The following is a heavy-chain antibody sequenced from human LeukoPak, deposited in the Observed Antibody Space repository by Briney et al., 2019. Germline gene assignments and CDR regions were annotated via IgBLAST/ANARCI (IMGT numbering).Heavy chain of an antibody. J-gene: IGHJ4*02. CDR3: ASSAGRQRGYSYEIDY. CDR1: GGTFSSYA. D-gene: IGHD5-18*01. Sequence: VASVKVSCKASGGTFSSYAISWVRQAPGQGLEWMGRIIPILGIANYAQKFQGRVTITADKSTSTAYMELSSLRSEDTAVYYCASSAGRQRGYSYEIDYWGQGTLVTVSS. CDR2: IIPILGIA. V-gene: IGHV1-69*04.